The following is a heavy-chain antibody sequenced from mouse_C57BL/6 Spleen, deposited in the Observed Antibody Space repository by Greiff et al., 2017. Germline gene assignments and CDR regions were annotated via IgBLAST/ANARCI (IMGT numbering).Heavy chain of an antibody. J-gene: IGHJ4*01. CDR1: GYTFTSYW. CDR2: IHPSGGDT. Sequence: QVQLQQPGAELVKPGASVKVSCKASGYTFTSYWMHWVKQRPGQGLEWIGRIHPSGGDTNYNQKFKGKATLTVDKSSSTAYMQLSSLTSEDSAVYYCAIRDYGNYHAMDYWGQGTTLTVSS. D-gene: IGHD1-1*01. CDR3: AIRDYGNYHAMDY. V-gene: IGHV1-74*01.